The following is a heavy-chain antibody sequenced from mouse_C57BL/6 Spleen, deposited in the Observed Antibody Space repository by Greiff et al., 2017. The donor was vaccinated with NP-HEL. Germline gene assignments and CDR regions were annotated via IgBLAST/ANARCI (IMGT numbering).Heavy chain of an antibody. CDR2: IRSKSSNYAT. Sequence: EVKLVESGGGLVQPKGPLKLSCAVSGFSFNTYAMHWVRQAPGKGLEWVARIRSKSSNYATYYAVSVKDRFTISKDDSQSKIYLKMNNLKAEDTAMYYCVREGGVLYWGQGTLVTVSA. CDR1: GFSFNTYA. CDR3: VREGGVLY. V-gene: IGHV10-3*01. J-gene: IGHJ3*01.